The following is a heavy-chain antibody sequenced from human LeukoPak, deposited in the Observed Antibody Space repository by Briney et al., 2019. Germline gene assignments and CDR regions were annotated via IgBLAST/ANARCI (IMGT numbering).Heavy chain of an antibody. D-gene: IGHD6-13*01. J-gene: IGHJ5*02. CDR3: ARDPLSSWYLDWFDP. Sequence: ASVKVSCKASGYTFTSYGISWVRQAPGQGLEWMGWISAYNGNTSYAQKLQGRVTMTTDTSTSTAYMELRSLRSDDTAVYYCARDPLSSWYLDWFDPWGQGTLVTVSS. CDR1: GYTFTSYG. CDR2: ISAYNGNT. V-gene: IGHV1-18*01.